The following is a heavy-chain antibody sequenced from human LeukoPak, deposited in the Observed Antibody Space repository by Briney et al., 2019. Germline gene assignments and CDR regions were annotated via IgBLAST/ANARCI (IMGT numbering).Heavy chain of an antibody. CDR3: ARSGSYCHDH. J-gene: IGHJ4*02. CDR1: GGSLTSNW. D-gene: IGHD1-1*01. CDR2: IYHTGNT. Sequence: PSETLSLTCGVYGGSLTSNWWSWVRQPPGKGPEWIGEIYHTGNTNYNPSLKSRVTISVDESKSQFSLKLSSVNAADTAVYYCARSGSYCHDHWGQGILVTVSS. V-gene: IGHV4/OR15-8*01.